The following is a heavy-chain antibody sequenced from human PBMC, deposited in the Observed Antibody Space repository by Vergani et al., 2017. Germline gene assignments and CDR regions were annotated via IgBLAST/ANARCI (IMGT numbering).Heavy chain of an antibody. CDR1: GATFRSNT. J-gene: IGHJ2*01. CDR2: IIPIFGSA. D-gene: IGHD3-10*01. Sequence: QDQLVQSGAEVKKPGSSVKVSCKASGATFRSNTISWVRQVPGQGLEWMGGIIPIFGSATYAEKFQGTVSITADESTNTIYMELSSLRFEDTAMYYCATGHTRYNYESGTYGHTGFFDVWGRGTQITVSS. CDR3: ATGHTRYNYESGTYGHTGFFDV. V-gene: IGHV1-69*12.